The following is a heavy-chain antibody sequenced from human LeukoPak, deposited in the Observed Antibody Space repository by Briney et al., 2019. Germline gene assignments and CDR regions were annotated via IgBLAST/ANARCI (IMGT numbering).Heavy chain of an antibody. CDR2: INHSGST. J-gene: IGHJ4*02. CDR1: GGSFSGYY. D-gene: IGHD1-26*01. CDR3: ARAYGGSYD. V-gene: IGHV4-34*01. Sequence: SETLSLTCAVYGGSFSGYYWSWIRQPPGKGLEWIGEINHSGSTNYNPSLKSRVTISVDTSKNQFSLKLSSVTAADTAVYYCARAYGGSYDWGQGTLVTVSS.